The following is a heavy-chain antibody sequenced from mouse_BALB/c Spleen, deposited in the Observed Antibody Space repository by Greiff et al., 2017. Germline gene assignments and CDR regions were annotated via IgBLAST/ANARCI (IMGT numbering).Heavy chain of an antibody. D-gene: IGHD2-1*01. J-gene: IGHJ4*01. CDR2: INPSNGRT. V-gene: IGHV1S81*02. CDR1: GYTFTSYW. Sequence: VQLQHPGAELVKPGASVKLSCKASGYTFTSYWMHWVKQRPGQGLEWIGEINPSNGRTNYNEKFKSKATLTVDKSSSTAYMQLSSLTSEDSAVYYCATYGKRAMDYWGQGTSVTVSS. CDR3: ATYGKRAMDY.